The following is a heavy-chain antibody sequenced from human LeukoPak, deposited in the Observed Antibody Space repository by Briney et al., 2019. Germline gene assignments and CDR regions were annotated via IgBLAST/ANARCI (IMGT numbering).Heavy chain of an antibody. V-gene: IGHV4-39*01. J-gene: IGHJ1*01. CDR3: ARQDSSSWYSSFQH. CDR1: GGSISSSSYY. CDR2: IYYSGST. Sequence: SETLSLTCTVSGGSISSSSYYWGWIRQPPGKGLEWIGSIYYSGSTYYNPSLKSRVTISVDTSKNQFSLKLSSVTAADTAVYYCARQDSSSWYSSFQHWGQGTLVTVSS. D-gene: IGHD6-13*01.